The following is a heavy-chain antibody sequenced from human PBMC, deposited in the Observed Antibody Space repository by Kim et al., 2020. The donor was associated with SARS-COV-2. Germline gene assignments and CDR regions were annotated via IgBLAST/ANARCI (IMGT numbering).Heavy chain of an antibody. Sequence: GGSLRLSCATSGFIFGDYAMHWVRQGPGKGLEWVASITRNSGSIGYADSVWGRFTISSDNAKSSLSPQMHSLRREDTALYYCSGDFALSVRGTQVTVSS. CDR2: ITRNSGSI. J-gene: IGHJ2*01. V-gene: IGHV3-9*01. CDR3: SGDFAL. CDR1: GFIFGDYA.